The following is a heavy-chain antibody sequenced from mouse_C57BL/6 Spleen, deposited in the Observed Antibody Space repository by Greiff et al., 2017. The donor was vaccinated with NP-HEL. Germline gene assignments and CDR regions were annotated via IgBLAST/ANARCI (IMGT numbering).Heavy chain of an antibody. CDR2: IYPGSGST. Sequence: VQLQQPGAELVKPGASVKMSCKASGYTFTSYWINWVKQRPGQGLEWIGDIYPGSGSTTYNEKFKSKATLTVDTSSSTADMQLSSLTSEDSAVYYCARITTVVAEDYYAMDYWGQGTSVTVSS. J-gene: IGHJ4*01. CDR1: GYTFTSYW. D-gene: IGHD1-1*01. V-gene: IGHV1-55*01. CDR3: ARITTVVAEDYYAMDY.